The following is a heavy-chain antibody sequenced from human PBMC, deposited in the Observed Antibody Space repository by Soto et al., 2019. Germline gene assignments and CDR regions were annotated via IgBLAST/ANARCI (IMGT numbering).Heavy chain of an antibody. CDR3: ARYYYDSSGYRPWIMDV. V-gene: IGHV1-18*01. CDR1: GYTFTSYG. J-gene: IGHJ6*01. D-gene: IGHD3-22*01. Sequence: QVQLVQSGAEVKKPGASVKVSCKASGYTFTSYGISWVRQAPGQGLEWMGWISAYNGNTNYAKKLQGRVTMTTDTTTSTAYMERRSMRSDDTALYYCARYYYDSSGYRPWIMDVWGQGTTVTVSS. CDR2: ISAYNGNT.